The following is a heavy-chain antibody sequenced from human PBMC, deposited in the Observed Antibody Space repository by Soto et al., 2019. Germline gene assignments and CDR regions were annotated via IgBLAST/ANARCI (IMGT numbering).Heavy chain of an antibody. V-gene: IGHV4-34*01. Sequence: PSETLSLTCAVYGGSFSGYYWSWIRQPPGKGLEWIGEINHSGSTNYNPSLKSRVTISVDTSKNQFSLKLSSVTAADTAVYYCAGALPYCSGGSCYSTWFDPWGQGTLVTVSS. CDR1: GGSFSGYY. D-gene: IGHD2-15*01. CDR3: AGALPYCSGGSCYSTWFDP. CDR2: INHSGST. J-gene: IGHJ5*02.